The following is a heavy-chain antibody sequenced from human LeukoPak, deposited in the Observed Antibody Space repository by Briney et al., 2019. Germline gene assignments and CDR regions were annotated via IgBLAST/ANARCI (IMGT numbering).Heavy chain of an antibody. CDR3: ASLYGSGKRWVDP. J-gene: IGHJ5*02. CDR2: TRNKANSYTT. D-gene: IGHD3-10*01. V-gene: IGHV3-72*01. CDR1: GFTFSDHY. Sequence: GGSLRLSCAASGFTFSDHYMDWVRQAPGKGPEWVGRTRNKANSYTTEYAASVKGRFTISRDDSKNSSYLQMNSLKTEDTAVYYCASLYGSGKRWVDPWGQGTLVTVSS.